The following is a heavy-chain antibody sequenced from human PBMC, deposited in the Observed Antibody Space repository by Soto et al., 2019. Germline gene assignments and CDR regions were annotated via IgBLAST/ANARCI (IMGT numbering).Heavy chain of an antibody. CDR3: ARLFPPRRLNYSHNFSNYYYYYMDV. V-gene: IGHV4-34*01. D-gene: IGHD1-7*01. J-gene: IGHJ6*03. CDR1: GGSFSGYY. CDR2: INHSGST. Sequence: SETLSLTCAVYGGSFSGYYWSWIRQPPGKGLEWIGEINHSGSTNYNPSLKSRVTISVDTSKNQFSLKLSSVTAADTAVYYCARLFPPRRLNYSHNFSNYYYYYMDVWGKGTTVTVSS.